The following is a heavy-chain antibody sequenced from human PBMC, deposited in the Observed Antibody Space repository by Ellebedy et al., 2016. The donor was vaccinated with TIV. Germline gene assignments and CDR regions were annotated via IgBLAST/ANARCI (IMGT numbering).Heavy chain of an antibody. D-gene: IGHD6-25*01. J-gene: IGHJ6*02. CDR1: GYTFTNYM. V-gene: IGHV7-4-1*02. Sequence: AASVKVSCKASGYTFTNYMMNWVRQAPGQGLEWLGWINIDTGKSTYAQGFTGRFVFSLDTSVNTAYLQISGLKGEDTAVYYCARELSSGWTNYYAMDFWGQGTTVTVSS. CDR2: INIDTGKS. CDR3: ARELSSGWTNYYAMDF.